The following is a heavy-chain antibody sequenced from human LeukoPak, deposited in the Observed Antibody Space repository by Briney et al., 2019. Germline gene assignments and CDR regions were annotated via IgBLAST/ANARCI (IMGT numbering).Heavy chain of an antibody. CDR1: GFTVSSNY. V-gene: IGHV3-53*01. J-gene: IGHJ4*02. Sequence: PGGSLRLSCAASGFTVSSNYMSWVRQAPGKGLEWVSVIYSGGSTYYAGSVKGRFTISRDNSKNTLYLQMNSLRAEDTAVYYCARDSGYSYGFDYWGQGTLVTVSS. CDR3: ARDSGYSYGFDY. D-gene: IGHD5-18*01. CDR2: IYSGGST.